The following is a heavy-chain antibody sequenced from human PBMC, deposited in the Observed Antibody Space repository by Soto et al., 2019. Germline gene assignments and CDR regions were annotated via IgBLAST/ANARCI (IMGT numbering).Heavy chain of an antibody. CDR3: ARDSWYDFWSGHNDAFDI. J-gene: IGHJ3*02. CDR2: ISSSSSYI. Sequence: GGSLRLSCAASGFTFSSYSMNWVRQAPGKGLEWVSSISSSSSYIYYADSVKGRFTISRDNAKNSLYLQMNSLRAEDTAVYYCARDSWYDFWSGHNDAFDIWGQGTMVTVSS. V-gene: IGHV3-21*01. D-gene: IGHD3-3*01. CDR1: GFTFSSYS.